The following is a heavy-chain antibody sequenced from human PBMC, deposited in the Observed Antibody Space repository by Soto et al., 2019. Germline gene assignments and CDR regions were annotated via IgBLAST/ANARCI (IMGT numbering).Heavy chain of an antibody. CDR3: AVKLYISSSFVY. Sequence: EVQLVESGGGLVQPGGSLRLSCAVSGFTFSRYSLNWVRQAPGKGPECISFISSDSRTIYYADSVKGRSTISRDNAKDLLYLQMDSLRDEDTAVYYCAVKLYISSSFVYWGQGTLVTVSS. CDR2: ISSDSRTI. J-gene: IGHJ4*02. D-gene: IGHD6-6*01. CDR1: GFTFSRYS. V-gene: IGHV3-48*02.